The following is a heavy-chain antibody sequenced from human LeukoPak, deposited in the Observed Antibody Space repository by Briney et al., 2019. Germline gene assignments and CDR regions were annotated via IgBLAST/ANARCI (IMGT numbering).Heavy chain of an antibody. D-gene: IGHD3-10*01. V-gene: IGHV1-69*13. CDR3: ARDGDGSGSYTC. Sequence: SVKVSCKASGGTFSSYAISWVRQAPGQGLEWMGGIIPIFGTANYAQKFQGRVTITADESTSAAYMELSSLRSEDTAVYYCARDGDGSGSYTCWGQGTLVTVSS. CDR2: IIPIFGTA. CDR1: GGTFSSYA. J-gene: IGHJ4*02.